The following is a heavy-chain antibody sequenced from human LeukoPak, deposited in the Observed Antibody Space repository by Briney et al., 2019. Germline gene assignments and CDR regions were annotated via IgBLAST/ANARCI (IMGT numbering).Heavy chain of an antibody. CDR3: ARESSGGSNNWFDP. V-gene: IGHV4-59*01. Sequence: SETLSLTCTVSGGSISSYYWSWIRQPPGKGLEWIGYIYHSGSTNYNPSLKSRVTISVDTSKNQFSLKLSSVTAADTAVYYCARESSGGSNNWFDPWGQGTLVTVSS. D-gene: IGHD2-15*01. CDR2: IYHSGST. CDR1: GGSISSYY. J-gene: IGHJ5*02.